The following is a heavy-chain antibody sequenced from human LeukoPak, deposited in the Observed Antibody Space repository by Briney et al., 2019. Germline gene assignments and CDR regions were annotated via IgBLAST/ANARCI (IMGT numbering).Heavy chain of an antibody. CDR1: GFTFSSYG. CDR2: IRYDGSNK. CDR3: ARGSGLTWHFDY. J-gene: IGHJ4*02. V-gene: IGHV3-30*02. Sequence: GGSLRLSCAASGFTFSSYGMHWVRQAPDKGLEWVAFIRYDGSNKHYADSVKGRFTISRDSSKNTLYLQMNSLRAEDTAVYYCARGSGLTWHFDYWGQGTLVTVSS. D-gene: IGHD3-22*01.